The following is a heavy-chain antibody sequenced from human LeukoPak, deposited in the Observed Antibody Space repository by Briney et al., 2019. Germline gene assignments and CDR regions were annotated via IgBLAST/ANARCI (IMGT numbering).Heavy chain of an antibody. CDR1: GYSISSGYY. J-gene: IGHJ4*02. D-gene: IGHD2-2*01. V-gene: IGHV4-38-2*02. CDR3: ARGPSLDY. CDR2: IYHSGST. Sequence: PSETLSLTCTVSGYSISSGYYWGWIRQPPGKGLGWIGSIYHSGSTYYNPSLKSRVTISVDTSKNQFSLKLSSVTAADTAVYYCARGPSLDYWGQGTLVTVSS.